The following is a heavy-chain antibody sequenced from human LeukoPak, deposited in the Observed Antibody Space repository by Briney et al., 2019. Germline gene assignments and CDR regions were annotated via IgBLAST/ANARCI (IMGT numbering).Heavy chain of an antibody. V-gene: IGHV4-34*01. CDR1: GGSFSGYY. D-gene: IGHD6-13*01. CDR2: IYHSGST. J-gene: IGHJ4*02. CDR3: AGIAAASDGDY. Sequence: SETLSLTCAVYGGSFSGYYWSWIRQPPGKGLEWIGEIYHSGSTNYNPSLKSRVTISVDKSKNQFSLKLSSVTAADTAVYYCAGIAAASDGDYWGQGTLVTVSS.